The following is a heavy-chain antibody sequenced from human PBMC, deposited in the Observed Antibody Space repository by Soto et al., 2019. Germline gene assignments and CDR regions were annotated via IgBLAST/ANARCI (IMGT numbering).Heavy chain of an antibody. D-gene: IGHD1-26*01. CDR2: IYHSGST. V-gene: IGHV4-38-2*01. CDR3: ASVGATTPGVYYYGMDV. J-gene: IGHJ6*02. Sequence: SETLSLTCAVSGYSISSGYYWGWIRQPPGKGLEWIGSIYHSGSTYYNPSLKSRVTISVDTSKNQFSLKLSSVTAADTAVYYCASVGATTPGVYYYGMDVWGQGTTVTAP. CDR1: GYSISSGYY.